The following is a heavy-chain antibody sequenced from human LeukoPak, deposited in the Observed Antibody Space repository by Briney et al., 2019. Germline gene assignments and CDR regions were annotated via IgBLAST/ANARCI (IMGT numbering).Heavy chain of an antibody. J-gene: IGHJ4*02. CDR3: ASGMMATITDAFDY. D-gene: IGHD5-24*01. CDR2: IWYDGSNK. Sequence: GGSLRLSCAASGFTFSSYGMHWVRQAPGKGLEWVAVIWYDGSNKYYADSVKGRFTISRDNSKNTLYLQMNSLRAEGTAVYYCASGMMATITDAFDYWGQGTLVTVSS. CDR1: GFTFSSYG. V-gene: IGHV3-33*01.